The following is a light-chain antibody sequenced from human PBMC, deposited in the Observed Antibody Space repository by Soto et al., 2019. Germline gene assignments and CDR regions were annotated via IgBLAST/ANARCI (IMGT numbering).Light chain of an antibody. J-gene: IGKJ2*01. Sequence: ETVMTQSPATLSVSPGDRVTLSCRASQSINSNLAWYHQKPGQAPRVLIYDASTRVTAVPARFSGSGSGTEFTLTISSLQSEDFAVYYCQQYNNWPPDYTFGQGTKLEIK. CDR3: QQYNNWPPDYT. CDR2: DAS. CDR1: QSINSN. V-gene: IGKV3-15*01.